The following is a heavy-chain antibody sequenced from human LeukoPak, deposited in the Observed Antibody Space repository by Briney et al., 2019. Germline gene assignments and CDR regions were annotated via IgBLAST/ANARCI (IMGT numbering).Heavy chain of an antibody. CDR1: GDSISSYY. D-gene: IGHD1-1*01. CDR2: TYYRSTWHH. J-gene: IGHJ3*02. CDR3: ARINWDDAFDI. Sequence: SETLSLTCSVSGDSISSYYWSWIRQSPSRGLEWLGKTYYRSTWHHDYAVSVTGRLTITPDTSKNQFSLQLNSVTPDDTAVYYCARINWDDAFDIWGQGTMVTVSS. V-gene: IGHV6-1*01.